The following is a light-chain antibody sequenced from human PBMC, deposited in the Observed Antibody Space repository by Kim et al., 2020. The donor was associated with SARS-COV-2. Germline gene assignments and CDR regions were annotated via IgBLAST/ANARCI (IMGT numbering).Light chain of an antibody. J-gene: IGLJ2*01. CDR2: LYSDGRH. Sequence: QLALTQSPSASASPGASVRLTCTLSSGHSSYAIAWYKQQPDKSPRFLMRLYSDGRHVKGDGIPDRLSGSTSGPERYLTISGLQSDDEADYYCQTFGSDTVFFGGGTQLTVL. CDR3: QTFGSDTVF. V-gene: IGLV4-69*01. CDR1: SGHSSYA.